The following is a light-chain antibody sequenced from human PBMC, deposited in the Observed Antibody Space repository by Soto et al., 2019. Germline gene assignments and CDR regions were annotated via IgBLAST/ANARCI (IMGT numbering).Light chain of an antibody. CDR3: AAWDDSLSGRV. CDR2: RNN. Sequence: QSVLTQPPSASGTPGQRATISCSGSSSNIGTFYVYWYQQLPGTAPKLLIYRNNQRPSGVPDRFSGSKSGTSASLAISGLRSEDEADYYCAAWDDSLSGRVFGNGTKVTVL. CDR1: SSNIGTFY. J-gene: IGLJ1*01. V-gene: IGLV1-47*01.